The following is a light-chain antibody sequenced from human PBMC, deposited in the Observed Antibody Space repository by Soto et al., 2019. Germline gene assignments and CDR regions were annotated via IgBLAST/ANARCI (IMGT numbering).Light chain of an antibody. CDR3: FSYTSSGTYV. Sequence: QSVLPPPASVSGSPGQSITISCTGTSSDVGNYKYVSWYQQHPGKAPKLMIYEVSNRPSGVSNRFSGSKSGNTASLTISGLQAEDETDYYCFSYTSSGTYVLGTGTKVTVL. CDR1: SSDVGNYKY. J-gene: IGLJ1*01. CDR2: EVS. V-gene: IGLV2-14*01.